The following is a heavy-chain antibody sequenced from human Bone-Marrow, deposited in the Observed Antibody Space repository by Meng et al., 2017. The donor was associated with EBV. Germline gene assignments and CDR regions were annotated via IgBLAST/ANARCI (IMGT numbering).Heavy chain of an antibody. D-gene: IGHD3-16*01. J-gene: IGHJ5*02. Sequence: HGELQESGPGLVKPSQALSLTCAVSGGSISSGGYYWSWVRQPPGKGLEWIGEIYHSGSTSYNPSLESRVTISVDKSKNQVSLKLSSVTAADTAVYYCAQRERWGLDPWGQGTLVTVSS. CDR3: AQRERWGLDP. V-gene: IGHV4-30-4*01. CDR2: IYHSGST. CDR1: GGSISSGGYY.